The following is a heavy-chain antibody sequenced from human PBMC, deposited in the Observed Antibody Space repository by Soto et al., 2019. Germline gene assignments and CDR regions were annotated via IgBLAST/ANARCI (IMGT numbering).Heavy chain of an antibody. CDR3: ARVTGKGNY. J-gene: IGHJ4*02. CDR2: ISAYNGNT. Sequence: ASVKVSCKASGYTFTSYGISWVRQAPGQGLEWMGWISAYNGNTNYAQKLQGRVTMTTDTYTSTAYMELRSLRSEDTAVYFCARVTGKGNYWGQGTLVTVSS. V-gene: IGHV1-18*01. CDR1: GYTFTSYG.